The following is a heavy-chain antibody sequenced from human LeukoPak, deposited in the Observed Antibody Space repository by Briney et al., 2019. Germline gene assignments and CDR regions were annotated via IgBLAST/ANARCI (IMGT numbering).Heavy chain of an antibody. CDR3: ARRYCSSPSCYPGMDV. Sequence: PGGSLRLSCAASGFTFSSYSMNWVRQAAGKGLEWVSSISSSSSYIYYADSVKGRFTISRDNAKNSLYLQMNSLRGEDTAMYYCARRYCSSPSCYPGMDVWGKGTTVTVSS. J-gene: IGHJ6*03. CDR1: GFTFSSYS. CDR2: ISSSSSYI. D-gene: IGHD2-2*01. V-gene: IGHV3-21*01.